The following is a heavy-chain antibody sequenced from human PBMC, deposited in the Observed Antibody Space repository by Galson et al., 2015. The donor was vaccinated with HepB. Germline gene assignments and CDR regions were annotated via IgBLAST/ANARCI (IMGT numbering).Heavy chain of an antibody. CDR1: GFTFSSYA. CDR3: AKDRRYSYGYLDY. Sequence: LRLSCAASGFTFSSYAMSWVRQAPGKGLEWVSAISGSGGSTYYADSVKGRFTISRDNSKNTLYLQMNSLRAEDTAVYYCAKDRRYSYGYLDYWGQGTLVTVSS. J-gene: IGHJ4*02. CDR2: ISGSGGST. D-gene: IGHD5-18*01. V-gene: IGHV3-23*01.